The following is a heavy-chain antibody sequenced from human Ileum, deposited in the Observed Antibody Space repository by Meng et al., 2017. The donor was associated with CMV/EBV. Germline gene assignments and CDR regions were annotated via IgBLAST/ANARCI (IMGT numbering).Heavy chain of an antibody. CDR2: TYYRSEWYY. D-gene: IGHD3/OR15-3a*01. Sequence: SCAISGDSVSSNNAAWNWIRQSPARGFEWLGRTYYRSEWYYDYAVSVKSRITINPDKSKNQFILQLNSVTPDDTAVYYCAGGWALGHWGQGTLVTVSS. CDR3: AGGWALGH. V-gene: IGHV6-1*01. CDR1: GDSVSSNNAA. J-gene: IGHJ4*02.